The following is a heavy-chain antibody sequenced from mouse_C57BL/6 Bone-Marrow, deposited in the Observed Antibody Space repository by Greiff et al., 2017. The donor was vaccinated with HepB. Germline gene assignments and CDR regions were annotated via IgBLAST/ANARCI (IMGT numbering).Heavy chain of an antibody. CDR3: TRWENWDYFDF. CDR2: IYPGNSDT. J-gene: IGHJ2*01. Sequence: VHVKQSGTVLARPGASVKMSCKTSGYTFTSYWMHWVKQRPGQGLEWIGAIYPGNSDTSYNQKFKGKAKLTAVTSASTAYMELSSLTNEDSAVYYCTRWENWDYFDFWGQGTTLTVSS. D-gene: IGHD4-1*01. CDR1: GYTFTSYW. V-gene: IGHV1-5*01.